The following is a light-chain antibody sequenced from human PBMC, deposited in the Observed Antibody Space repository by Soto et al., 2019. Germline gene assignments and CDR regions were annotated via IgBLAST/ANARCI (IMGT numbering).Light chain of an antibody. CDR2: GAT. J-gene: IGKJ1*01. Sequence: ETVLTQSPCTLSLSPGEGATLSCRASQSVRYNYLAWYQQKPGQAPRLLIHGATTRATGIPARFSGSGSGTEFTLTISSLQSEDFAVYYCQQYNNWPRTFGQGTKVDIK. CDR3: QQYNNWPRT. V-gene: IGKV3-15*01. CDR1: QSVRYNY.